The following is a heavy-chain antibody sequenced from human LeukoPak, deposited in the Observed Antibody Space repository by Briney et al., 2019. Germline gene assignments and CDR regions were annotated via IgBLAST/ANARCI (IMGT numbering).Heavy chain of an antibody. CDR1: GFTFSSYA. CDR3: AKGGELYYYDSSGYYLLFDY. J-gene: IGHJ4*02. D-gene: IGHD3-22*01. V-gene: IGHV3-23*01. Sequence: GGSLRLSCAASGFTFSSYAMSWARQAPGKGLEWVSAISGSGGSTYYADSVKGRFTISRDNSKNTLYLQMNSLRAEDTAVYYCAKGGELYYYDSSGYYLLFDYWGQGTLVTVSS. CDR2: ISGSGGST.